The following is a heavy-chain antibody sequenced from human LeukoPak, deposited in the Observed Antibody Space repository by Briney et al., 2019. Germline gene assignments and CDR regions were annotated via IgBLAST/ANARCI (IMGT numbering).Heavy chain of an antibody. CDR1: GGSISSYY. Sequence: PSETLSLTCTVSGGSISSYYWSWIRQPPGKGLEWIGYIYYSGSTNYNPSLKSRVTISVDTSKNQFSLKLSSVTAADTAVYYCARGNGITDFWSGYYTGIRYFDYWAREPWSPSPQ. V-gene: IGHV4-59*01. CDR3: ARGNGITDFWSGYYTGIRYFDY. J-gene: IGHJ4*02. D-gene: IGHD3-3*01. CDR2: IYYSGST.